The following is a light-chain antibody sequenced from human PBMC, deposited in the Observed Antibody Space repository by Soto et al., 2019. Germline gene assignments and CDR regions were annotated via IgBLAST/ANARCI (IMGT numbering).Light chain of an antibody. CDR1: QGISNW. V-gene: IGKV1-12*01. J-gene: IGKJ5*01. Sequence: IQMTQSPSSVSASVGDRVTITCRASQGISNWLTWYQQKPGKAPKLLIYAASSLQSGVPSRFSGSGFGTDFTLTISSLQPEDSAIYYCQQADTFPITFGQGTRLEIK. CDR2: AAS. CDR3: QQADTFPIT.